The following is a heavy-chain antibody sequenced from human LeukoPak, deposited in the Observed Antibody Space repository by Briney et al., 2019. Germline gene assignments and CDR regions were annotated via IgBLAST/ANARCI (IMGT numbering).Heavy chain of an antibody. CDR2: VYYTGST. CDR1: GGSMSNYY. CDR3: ARHEYSYGNYYFDY. V-gene: IGHV4-59*08. J-gene: IGHJ4*02. Sequence: PSETLSLTCTVSGGSMSNYYWSWIRQPPGKGLECIGYVYYTGSTNYIPSLRSRVTISVDTSQNQFSLRLSSVTAADTAVYYCARHEYSYGNYYFDYWGQGTLVTVSS. D-gene: IGHD5-18*01.